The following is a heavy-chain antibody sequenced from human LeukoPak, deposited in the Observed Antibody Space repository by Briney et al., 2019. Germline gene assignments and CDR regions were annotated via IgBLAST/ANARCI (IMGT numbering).Heavy chain of an antibody. D-gene: IGHD4-17*01. CDR3: ARAGDNLGLGYFDY. Sequence: SQTLSLTCAISGDSVSSNSAAWNWIRQSPSRGLEWLGRTYYRSKWYNDYAVSVKSRITINPDTSKNQFSLKLSSVTAADTAVYYCARAGDNLGLGYFDYWGQGTLVTVSS. J-gene: IGHJ4*02. CDR1: GDSVSSNSAA. CDR2: TYYRSKWYN. V-gene: IGHV6-1*01.